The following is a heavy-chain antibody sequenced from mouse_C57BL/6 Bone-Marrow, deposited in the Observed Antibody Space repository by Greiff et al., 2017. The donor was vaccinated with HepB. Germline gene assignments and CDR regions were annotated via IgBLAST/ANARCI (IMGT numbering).Heavy chain of an antibody. CDR3: ARHWGGLRRIWYFDV. Sequence: EVQGVESGGGLVQPGGSLKLSCAASGFTFSDYYMYWVRQTPEKRLEWVAYISNGGGSTYYPDTVKGRFTISRDNAKNTLYLQMSRLKSEDTAMYYCARHWGGLRRIWYFDVWGTGTTVTVSS. J-gene: IGHJ1*03. D-gene: IGHD2-4*01. CDR1: GFTFSDYY. V-gene: IGHV5-12*01. CDR2: ISNGGGST.